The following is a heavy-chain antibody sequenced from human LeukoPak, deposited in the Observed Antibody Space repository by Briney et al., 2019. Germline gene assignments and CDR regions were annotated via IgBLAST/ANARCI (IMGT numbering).Heavy chain of an antibody. D-gene: IGHD2-2*01. CDR1: GGTFSSYA. CDR3: ARLRYCSSTSCYAGVRGYFDY. CDR2: IIPIFGTA. V-gene: IGHV1-69*06. Sequence: SVKVSCKASGGTFSSYAISWVRQAPGQGLEWMGGIIPIFGTANYAQKFQGRVTITADKSTSTAYMELSSLRSEDTAVYYCARLRYCSSTSCYAGVRGYFDYWGQGTLVTVSS. J-gene: IGHJ4*02.